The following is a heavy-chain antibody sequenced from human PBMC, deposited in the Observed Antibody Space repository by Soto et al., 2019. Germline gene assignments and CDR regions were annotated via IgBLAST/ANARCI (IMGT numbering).Heavy chain of an antibody. CDR2: ISGSGGST. CDR3: AKDRSTMIVVVISYFDY. Sequence: EVQLLESGGGLVQPGGSLRLSCAASGFTFSSYAMSWVRQAPGKGLEWVSAISGSGGSTYYADSVKGRFTISSDNSKNTLYLQMNSLRAEDTAVYYCAKDRSTMIVVVISYFDYWGQGTLVTVSS. V-gene: IGHV3-23*01. CDR1: GFTFSSYA. J-gene: IGHJ4*02. D-gene: IGHD3-22*01.